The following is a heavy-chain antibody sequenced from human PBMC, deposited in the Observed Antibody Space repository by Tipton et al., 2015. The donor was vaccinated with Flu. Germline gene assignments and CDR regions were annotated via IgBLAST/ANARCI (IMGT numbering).Heavy chain of an antibody. D-gene: IGHD3-10*01. J-gene: IGHJ4*02. CDR1: GFTFSSYE. CDR3: AKDRYPSGSYGFDY. CDR2: IRSSGTTR. V-gene: IGHV3-48*03. Sequence: VQSGGSLRLSCAASGFTFSSYEMNWVRQAPGKGLEWVSYIRSSGTTRYYADSVKGRFTISRDNSKNTLYLQMNSLRAEDTAVYYCAKDRYPSGSYGFDYWGQGTLVTVSS.